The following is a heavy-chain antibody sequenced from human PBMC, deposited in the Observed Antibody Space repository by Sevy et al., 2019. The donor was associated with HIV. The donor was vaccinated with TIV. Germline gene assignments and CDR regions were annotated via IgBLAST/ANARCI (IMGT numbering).Heavy chain of an antibody. Sequence: GGSLILSCKASGFTFSSFWMQWVRQAPGKGLEWVANIRQDGNEIYYGDSVKGRFTISRDNAKNALYLQMDGLRAEDTGLYYCARRYFDLWGQGTLVTVSS. V-gene: IGHV3-7*01. J-gene: IGHJ4*02. CDR3: ARRYFDL. CDR1: GFTFSSFW. CDR2: IRQDGNEI.